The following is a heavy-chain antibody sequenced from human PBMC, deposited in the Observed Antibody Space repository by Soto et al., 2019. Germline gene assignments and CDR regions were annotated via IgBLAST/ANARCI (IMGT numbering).Heavy chain of an antibody. CDR3: ARNIRFRGFYGMDV. Sequence: SETLSLTCTVFGGSISSGGYYWSWIRQHPGKGLEWIGYIYYSGSTYYNPSLKSRVTISVDTSKNQCSLKLSSVTAADTFVYYCARNIRFRGFYGMDVWGQGTLVTSP. D-gene: IGHD3-10*01. CDR2: IYYSGST. CDR1: GGSISSGGYY. J-gene: IGHJ6*02. V-gene: IGHV4-31*03.